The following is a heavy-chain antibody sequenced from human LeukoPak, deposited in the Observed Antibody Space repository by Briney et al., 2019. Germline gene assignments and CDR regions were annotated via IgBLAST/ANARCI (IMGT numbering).Heavy chain of an antibody. D-gene: IGHD4-11*01. CDR1: EFTFSSYA. V-gene: IGHV3-23*01. J-gene: IGHJ5*02. CDR3: AKDQTGNYVAWLDP. Sequence: GSLRLSCAASEFTFSSYAMSWVRQAPGKGLEWVSAISASGTSTYYADSVKGRFTISRDNSKNTLYLQMNSLRPEDTAFYYCAKDQTGNYVAWLDPWGQGTLVTVSS. CDR2: ISASGTST.